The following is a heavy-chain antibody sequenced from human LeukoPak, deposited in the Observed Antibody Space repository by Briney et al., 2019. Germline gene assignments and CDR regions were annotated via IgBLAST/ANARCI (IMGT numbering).Heavy chain of an antibody. CDR2: ISYDRSKI. CDR3: ARDFSDTDWFDP. D-gene: IGHD5-18*01. J-gene: IGHJ5*02. CDR1: GFTFSSYP. Sequence: GGSLRLSCAASGFTFSSYPLHWVRQAPGKGLEWVALISYDRSKIYYVDSVKGRFTISRDNSKNTLYLQMNSLRAEDTAVYYCARDFSDTDWFDPWGQGTLVTVSS. V-gene: IGHV3-30-3*01.